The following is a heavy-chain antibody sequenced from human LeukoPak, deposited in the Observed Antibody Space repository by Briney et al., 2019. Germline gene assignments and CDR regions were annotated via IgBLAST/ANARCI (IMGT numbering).Heavy chain of an antibody. Sequence: GESLKISCTASGYSFTNYWIGWGRQMPGKGLEWMGIIDPSDSETRYTPSFQGQVTISADKSLSTAYLQWNSLKASDTAMYYCARQTAMGRSGDYWGQGTLVIVSS. CDR1: GYSFTNYW. V-gene: IGHV5-51*01. CDR3: ARQTAMGRSGDY. J-gene: IGHJ4*02. D-gene: IGHD5-18*01. CDR2: IDPSDSET.